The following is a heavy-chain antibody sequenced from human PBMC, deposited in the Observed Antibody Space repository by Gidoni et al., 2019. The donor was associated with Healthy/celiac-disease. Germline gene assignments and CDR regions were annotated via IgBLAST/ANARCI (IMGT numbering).Heavy chain of an antibody. J-gene: IGHJ4*02. CDR1: RLTFSSCD. D-gene: IGHD5-12*01. CDR3: ARGSRGGYDPYFDY. Sequence: EAQLVEAGVGLFQPGGSLRIPCAATRLTFSSCDMHWVRQATGKGLEWVSAIGTAGGTYYPGSVKGRFTISRENAKNSLYLQMTSLRAGDTDVYYCARGSRGGYDPYFDYWGQGTLVTVSS. CDR2: IGTAGGT. V-gene: IGHV3-13*01.